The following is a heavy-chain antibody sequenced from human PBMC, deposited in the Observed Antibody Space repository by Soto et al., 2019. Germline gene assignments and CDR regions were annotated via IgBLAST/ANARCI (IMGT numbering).Heavy chain of an antibody. CDR3: ARDHIKKLPGYGMDV. CDR2: IIPIFNTA. J-gene: IGHJ6*02. CDR1: GGTLSNYA. D-gene: IGHD1-20*01. V-gene: IGHV1-69*01. Sequence: QVQLVQSAAEVKKPGSSVKVSCKASGGTLSNYAFTWVRQAPGQGLEWMGGIIPIFNTANYAQKFQGRVTITADESTSTDSMEVNSLRSEDTAVYYCARDHIKKLPGYGMDVWGPGTTVTVSS.